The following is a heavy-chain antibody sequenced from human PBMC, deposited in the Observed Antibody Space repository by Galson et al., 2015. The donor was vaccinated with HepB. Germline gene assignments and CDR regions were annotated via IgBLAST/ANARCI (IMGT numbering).Heavy chain of an antibody. Sequence: SLRLSCAASGFTFSNAWMNWVRQAPGKGLEWVGRIKSKTDGGTTDYAAPVKGRFTISRDDSKNTLYLQMNSLKTEDTAVYYCTTKAEDSGYDYYDSSGYTNSFDYWGQGTLVTVSS. J-gene: IGHJ4*02. CDR1: GFTFSNAW. V-gene: IGHV3-15*07. D-gene: IGHD3-22*01. CDR2: IKSKTDGGTT. CDR3: TTKAEDSGYDYYDSSGYTNSFDY.